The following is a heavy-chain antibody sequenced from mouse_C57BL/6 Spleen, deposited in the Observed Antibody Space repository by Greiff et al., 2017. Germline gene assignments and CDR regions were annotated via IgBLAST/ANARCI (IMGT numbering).Heavy chain of an antibody. V-gene: IGHV1-82*01. D-gene: IGHD1-1*01. Sequence: QVQLQQSGPELVKPGASVKISCKASGYAFSSSWMNWVKQRPGKGLEWIGRIYPGDGDTNYNGKFKGKATLTADKSSSTAYMQLSSLTSEDSAVYFCARCTTVVEDYFDYWGQGTTLTVSS. CDR2: IYPGDGDT. J-gene: IGHJ2*01. CDR3: ARCTTVVEDYFDY. CDR1: GYAFSSSW.